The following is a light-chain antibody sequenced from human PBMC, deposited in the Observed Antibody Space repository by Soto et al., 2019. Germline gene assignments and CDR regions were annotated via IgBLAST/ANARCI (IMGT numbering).Light chain of an antibody. V-gene: IGKV3-20*01. J-gene: IGKJ5*01. CDR2: GAS. Sequence: EIVLTRSPGTLSLSPGERATLSCRASQTVSSSYLAWYQQKPGQAPRLLIYGASSRATGISDRFSGSGSGTDFTLTISRLEPEDFAVYYCQQYAGSPITFGQGTRLEIK. CDR3: QQYAGSPIT. CDR1: QTVSSSY.